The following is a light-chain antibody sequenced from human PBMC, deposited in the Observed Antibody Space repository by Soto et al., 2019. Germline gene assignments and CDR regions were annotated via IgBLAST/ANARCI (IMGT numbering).Light chain of an antibody. CDR1: QSVLYSSNSKNY. Sequence: DIVMTQSPDSLAVSLGERATINCKSSQSVLYSSNSKNYLAWYQQKPGQPPKLLISWASTRKSGVPGRFSGSGSGTDFTLTISSLQAEDVAVYYCQQYYGTPPAFGQGTKVEIK. J-gene: IGKJ1*01. CDR3: QQYYGTPPA. CDR2: WAS. V-gene: IGKV4-1*01.